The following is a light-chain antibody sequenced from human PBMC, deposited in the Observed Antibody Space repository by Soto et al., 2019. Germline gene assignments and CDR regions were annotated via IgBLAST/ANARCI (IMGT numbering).Light chain of an antibody. Sequence: QSALTQPRSVSGSPGQSVTISCTGTSSDVGGYNYVSWSQQHPGNAPKLMIYDVSKRPSGVPDRFSGSKSGNTASLTISGLQAEHEADYYCCSYAGSYTYVFGTGTKLTVL. V-gene: IGLV2-11*01. J-gene: IGLJ1*01. CDR1: SSDVGGYNY. CDR3: CSYAGSYTYV. CDR2: DVS.